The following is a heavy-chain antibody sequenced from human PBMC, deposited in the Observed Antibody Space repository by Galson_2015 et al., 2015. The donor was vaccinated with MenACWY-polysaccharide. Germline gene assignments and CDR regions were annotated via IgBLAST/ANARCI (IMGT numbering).Heavy chain of an antibody. Sequence: SETLSLTCNVSGGSMSGSYWSWLRQPPGKELEWIGYIYYSGSTNYNPSLESRVTISVDTPKNQFSLKLTSVTAADTAVYYCARGYFDSRGYSNWFDPWGQGTLVTVSS. CDR3: ARGYFDSRGYSNWFDP. J-gene: IGHJ5*02. CDR2: IYYSGST. CDR1: GGSMSGSY. V-gene: IGHV4-59*01. D-gene: IGHD3-22*01.